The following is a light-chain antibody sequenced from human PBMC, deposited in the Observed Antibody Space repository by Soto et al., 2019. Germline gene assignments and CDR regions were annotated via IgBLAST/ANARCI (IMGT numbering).Light chain of an antibody. CDR3: QQYNHWPPLT. CDR2: DAS. CDR1: ESVGTK. V-gene: IGKV3-15*01. Sequence: EIVMTQSPATLSVSPGERATLSCRASESVGTKLAWHQHRPGQAPRLLIFDASARASGVPARFSGSGSGTEFTLTISSLQSEDFAVYYCQQYNHWPPLTFGGGTKVDIK. J-gene: IGKJ4*01.